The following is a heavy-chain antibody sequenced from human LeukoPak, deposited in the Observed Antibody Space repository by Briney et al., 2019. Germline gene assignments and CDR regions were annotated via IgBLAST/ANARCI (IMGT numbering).Heavy chain of an antibody. CDR1: GFTFSSYE. D-gene: IGHD5-24*01. Sequence: PGGSLRLSSAASGFTFSSYEMNWVRQTPGKGLEWVSYISSSGSTIYYADSVKGRFTISRDNAKNSLYLQMNSLRAEDTAVYYCARLSRDGYAFDYWGQGTLVTVSS. CDR2: ISSSGSTI. V-gene: IGHV3-48*03. J-gene: IGHJ4*02. CDR3: ARLSRDGYAFDY.